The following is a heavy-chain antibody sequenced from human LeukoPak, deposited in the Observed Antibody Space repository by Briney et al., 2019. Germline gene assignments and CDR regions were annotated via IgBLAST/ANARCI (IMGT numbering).Heavy chain of an antibody. CDR1: GFTFSDYY. CDR2: ISSSGSTI. J-gene: IGHJ4*02. Sequence: SGGSLRLSCAASGFTFSDYYMSWIRQAPGKGLEWVSYISSSGSTIYYADSVKGRFTVSRDNAKNSLYLQMNSLRAEDTAVYYCARDSRIRGQFVDYWGQGTLVTVSS. V-gene: IGHV3-11*04. D-gene: IGHD2-15*01. CDR3: ARDSRIRGQFVDY.